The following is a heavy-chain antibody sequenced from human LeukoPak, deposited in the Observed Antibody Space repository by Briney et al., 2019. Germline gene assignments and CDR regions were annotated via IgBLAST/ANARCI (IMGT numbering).Heavy chain of an antibody. J-gene: IGHJ4*02. D-gene: IGHD6-19*01. CDR2: ISYDGTNK. CDR3: ARGHPRPRVIAVAGNFDS. Sequence: GGSLRLSCAASRFTFSSYAMHWVRQAPGKGLHWVAAISYDGTNKYYADSVKGRFTISRDNSKNTLYLQMNSLRADDTAVFYCARGHPRPRVIAVAGNFDSWGQGNLVTVSS. CDR1: RFTFSSYA. V-gene: IGHV3-30-3*01.